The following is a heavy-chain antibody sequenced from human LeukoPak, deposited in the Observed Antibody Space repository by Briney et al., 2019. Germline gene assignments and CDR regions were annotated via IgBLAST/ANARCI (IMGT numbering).Heavy chain of an antibody. J-gene: IGHJ6*03. CDR3: AGDDPGGYDFVYYMDV. D-gene: IGHD5-12*01. CDR2: ISSSGSTI. CDR1: GFTFSSYE. Sequence: GGSLRLSCAASGFTFSSYEMNWVRQAPGKGLEWVSYISSSGSTIYYADSVKGRFTISRDNAKNSLYLQMSSLRAEDTAVYYCAGDDPGGYDFVYYMDVWGKGTTVTVSS. V-gene: IGHV3-48*03.